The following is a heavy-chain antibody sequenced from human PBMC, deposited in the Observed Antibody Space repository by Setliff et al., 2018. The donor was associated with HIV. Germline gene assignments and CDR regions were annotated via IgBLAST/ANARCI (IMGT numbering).Heavy chain of an antibody. CDR1: TYSISSVHS. D-gene: IGHD2-2*01. Sequence: SSETLSLTCDVSTYSISSVHSWGWIRQPPGKGLEWIGTMHHSGNTHYKPSLKGRVTVSLDTSKKQLSLKLRSVTAADTAVYYCAKEGGYCSGTTCFGFDYWGQGTLVTVSS. J-gene: IGHJ4*02. V-gene: IGHV4-38-2*02. CDR2: MHHSGNT. CDR3: AKEGGYCSGTTCFGFDY.